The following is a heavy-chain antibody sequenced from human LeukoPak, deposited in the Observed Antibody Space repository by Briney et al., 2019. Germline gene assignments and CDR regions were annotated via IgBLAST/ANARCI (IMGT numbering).Heavy chain of an antibody. Sequence: PGGSLRLSCAASGFTFSSYSMNWVRQAPGKGLEWVSSISSSSSYIYYADSVKGRFTISRDNAKNSLYLQMNSLRAEDTAVYYCARYGGVVVVTAKDGYYYYGMDVWGQGTTVTVSS. J-gene: IGHJ6*02. V-gene: IGHV3-21*01. D-gene: IGHD2-21*02. CDR3: ARYGGVVVVTAKDGYYYYGMDV. CDR1: GFTFSSYS. CDR2: ISSSSSYI.